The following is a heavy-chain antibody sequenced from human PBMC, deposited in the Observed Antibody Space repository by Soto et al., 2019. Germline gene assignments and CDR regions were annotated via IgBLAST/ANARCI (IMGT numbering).Heavy chain of an antibody. CDR2: IYWDDAK. V-gene: IGHV2-5*02. D-gene: IGHD1-26*01. CDR1: GFSLSTSRVG. J-gene: IGHJ4*02. CDR3: AHAYGGRSLY. Sequence: QITLKESGPTLVKPTQTLTLTCTFSGFSLSTSRVGVGWIRQPPGKALEWLAVIYWDDAKTYRPSLKSRLTIPQDPPQKQVAPTMANMDPVDTATYYCAHAYGGRSLYWGQGTLVTVSS.